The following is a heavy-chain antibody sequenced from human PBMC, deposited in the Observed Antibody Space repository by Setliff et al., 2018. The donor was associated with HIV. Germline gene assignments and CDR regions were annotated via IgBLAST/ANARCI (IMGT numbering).Heavy chain of an antibody. CDR1: GASISNSNSY. CDR3: ARGDSGYDWYYYGMDV. CDR2: INHSGST. J-gene: IGHJ6*02. D-gene: IGHD5-12*01. V-gene: IGHV4-34*01. Sequence: PSETLSLTCTVYGASISNSNSYWSWIRQPPGKGLEWIGEINHSGSTNYNPSLKSRVTISVDTSKNQFSLKLSSVTAADTAVYYCARGDSGYDWYYYGMDVWGQGTTVTVSS.